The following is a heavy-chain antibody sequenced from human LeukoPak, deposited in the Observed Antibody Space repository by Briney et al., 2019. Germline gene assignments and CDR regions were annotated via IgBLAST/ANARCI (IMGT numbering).Heavy chain of an antibody. V-gene: IGHV3-30*18. CDR2: ISYDGSNK. D-gene: IGHD3-10*01. CDR3: AKDLCPRYGSCGFDY. Sequence: GGSLRLSCAASGFTFSSYGMHWVRQAPGKGLEWVAVISYDGSNKYYADPVKGRFTISRDNSKNTLYLQMNSLRAEDTAVYYCAKDLCPRYGSCGFDYWGQGTLVTVSS. CDR1: GFTFSSYG. J-gene: IGHJ4*02.